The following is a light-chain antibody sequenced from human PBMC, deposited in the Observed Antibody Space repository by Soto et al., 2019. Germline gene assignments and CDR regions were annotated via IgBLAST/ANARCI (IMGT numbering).Light chain of an antibody. CDR3: QQYYSYPPGT. CDR1: QGISSY. CDR2: AAS. V-gene: IGKV1-8*01. Sequence: AIRMTQSPSSFSASTGDRVTITCRASQGISSYLAWYQQKPGKAPKLLIYAASTLQSGVPSRFSDSGSAPHFTLIISCLQSEDFATYYCQQYYSYPPGTFGQWTKVEIK. J-gene: IGKJ1*01.